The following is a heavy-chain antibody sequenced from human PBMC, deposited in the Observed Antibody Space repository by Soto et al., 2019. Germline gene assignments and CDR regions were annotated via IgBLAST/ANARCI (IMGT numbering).Heavy chain of an antibody. V-gene: IGHV3-9*01. J-gene: IGHJ4*02. CDR3: AKDIGGIAAAGFDY. CDR2: ISWNSGGI. D-gene: IGHD6-13*01. Sequence: SLSLSCAASGFTFSTSWMDWVRQTPGKGLEWVSGISWNSGGIGYADSVKGRFTISRDNAKNSLYLQMNSLRAEDTALYYCAKDIGGIAAAGFDYWGQGTLVTVS. CDR1: GFTFSTSW.